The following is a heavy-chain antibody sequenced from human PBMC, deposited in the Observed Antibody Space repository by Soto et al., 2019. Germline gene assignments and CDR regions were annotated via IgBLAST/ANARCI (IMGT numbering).Heavy chain of an antibody. CDR2: IIPIFGTA. V-gene: IGHV1-69*06. D-gene: IGHD2-2*01. CDR3: ARGDIGVVPAAEWYGMDV. Sequence: SVKVSCKASGGTFSSYAISWVRQAPGPGLEWMGWIIPIFGTANYAQKFQGRVTITADKSTSTAYMELSSLRSEDTAVYYCARGDIGVVPAAEWYGMDVWGQGTTVTVSS. J-gene: IGHJ6*02. CDR1: GGTFSSYA.